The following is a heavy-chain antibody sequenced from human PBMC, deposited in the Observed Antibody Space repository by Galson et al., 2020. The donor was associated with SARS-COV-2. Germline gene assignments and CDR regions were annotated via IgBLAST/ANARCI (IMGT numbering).Heavy chain of an antibody. J-gene: IGHJ4*02. V-gene: IGHV3-23*01. Sequence: GGSLRLSCAASGFTFSSYAMSWVRQAPGKGLEWVSAISGSGGSTYYADSVKGRFTISRDNSKNTLYLQMNSLRAEDTAVYYCAKDHSSGWSGTYYFDYWGQGTLVTVSS. CDR1: GFTFSSYA. CDR3: AKDHSSGWSGTYYFDY. CDR2: ISGSGGST. D-gene: IGHD6-19*01.